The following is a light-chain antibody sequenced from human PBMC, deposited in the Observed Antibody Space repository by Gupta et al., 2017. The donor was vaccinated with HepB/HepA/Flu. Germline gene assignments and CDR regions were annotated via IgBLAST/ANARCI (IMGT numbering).Light chain of an antibody. V-gene: IGLV2-14*01. CDR3: SSYTSSSANYI. CDR1: ISGVGGYKY. J-gene: IGLJ1*01. CDR2: DVS. Sequence: QSALTQPAPVSGSPGQSITISCSGTISGVGGYKYDSWYQQHPGKAPKLMIYDVSNRPSGVGNRFSGAKSGNTASLTSSGLQAEDEADYYCSSYTSSSANYIFGTGTKVTVL.